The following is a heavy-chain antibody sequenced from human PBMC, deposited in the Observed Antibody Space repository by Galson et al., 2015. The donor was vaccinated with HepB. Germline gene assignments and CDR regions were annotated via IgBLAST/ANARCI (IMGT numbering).Heavy chain of an antibody. CDR1: GGSFSGYY. D-gene: IGHD1-26*01. CDR3: ARAPLRAIVGATALVAFDI. V-gene: IGHV4-34*01. CDR2: INHSGGT. J-gene: IGHJ3*02. Sequence: ETLSLTCAVYGGSFSGYYWSWIRQPPGKGLEWIGEINHSGGTNYNPSLKSRVTISVDTSKNQFSLKLSSVTAADTAVYYCARAPLRAIVGATALVAFDIWGQGTMVTVSS.